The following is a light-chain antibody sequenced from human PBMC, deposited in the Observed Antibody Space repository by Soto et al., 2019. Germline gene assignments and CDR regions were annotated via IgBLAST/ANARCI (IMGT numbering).Light chain of an antibody. CDR2: EAS. CDR1: QNIYTW. V-gene: IGKV1-5*03. CDR3: QQYKNWPLT. Sequence: DIQMTQSPATLSASVGDRVTITCRASQNIYTWLAWYQQKPGKAPKLLIYEASSLETGVPSRFSGSGSGTEFTLTISSLQSEDFAVYYCQQYKNWPLTFGGGTKVEIK. J-gene: IGKJ4*01.